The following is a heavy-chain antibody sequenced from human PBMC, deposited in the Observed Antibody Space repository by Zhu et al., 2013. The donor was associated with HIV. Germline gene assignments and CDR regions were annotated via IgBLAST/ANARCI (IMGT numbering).Heavy chain of an antibody. V-gene: IGHV1-46*01. D-gene: IGHD3-9*01. J-gene: IGHJ4*02. CDR1: GYTFTSYY. CDR2: INPSGGST. CDR3: ARGGNYDILTGSHGGY. Sequence: QVQLVQSGAEVKKPGASVKVSCKASGYTFTSYYMHWVRQAPGQGLEWMGIINPSGGSTSYAQKFQGRVTMTRDTSTSTVYMELSSLRSEDTAVYYCARGGNYDILTGSHGGYWGQGTLVTVSS.